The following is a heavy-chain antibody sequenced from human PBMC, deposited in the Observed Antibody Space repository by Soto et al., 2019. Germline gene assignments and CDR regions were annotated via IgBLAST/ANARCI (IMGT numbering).Heavy chain of an antibody. V-gene: IGHV3-13*01. CDR3: VREWVDTYGIHRPLGLDD. J-gene: IGHJ6*02. CDR1: GFTFSIYD. CDR2: IGLAGGT. Sequence: EVQLVESGGGLVQPGGSLRLSCVASGFTFSIYDMHWVRQAPGKGLEWVSAIGLAGGTYYSGSVKGRFTISSENAKNSLYLQMNSLRVEDTAIYYCVREWVDTYGIHRPLGLDDWGQGTTVTVSS. D-gene: IGHD5-18*01.